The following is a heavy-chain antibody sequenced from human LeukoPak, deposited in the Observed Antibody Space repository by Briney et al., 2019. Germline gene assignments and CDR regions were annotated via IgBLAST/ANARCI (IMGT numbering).Heavy chain of an antibody. CDR1: GYTFTSYD. D-gene: IGHD3-22*01. CDR2: MNPNSGNT. CDR3: ARAGPYDSSGYYYQYYYYMDV. Sequence: ASVKVSCKASGYTFTSYDINWVRQATGQGLEWMGWMNPNSGNTGYAQKFQGRVTMTRNTSISTAYMELSSLRSEDTAVYYCARAGPYDSSGYYYQYYYYMDVWGKGTTVTISS. V-gene: IGHV1-8*01. J-gene: IGHJ6*03.